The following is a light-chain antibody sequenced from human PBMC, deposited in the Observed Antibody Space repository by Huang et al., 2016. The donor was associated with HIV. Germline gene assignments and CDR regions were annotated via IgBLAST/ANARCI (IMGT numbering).Light chain of an antibody. V-gene: IGKV1-39*01. Sequence: DIQMTQSPSSLSASIGDRVNITCRASRHIGNFLNWYQQKPGRAHKLLIFSTFVLETGVPSRFSVSGSGTHFTLTINSLQPEDFATYSCQQSYSSPRVSFGPGTTVDIK. CDR1: RHIGNF. CDR3: QQSYSSPRVS. CDR2: STF. J-gene: IGKJ3*01.